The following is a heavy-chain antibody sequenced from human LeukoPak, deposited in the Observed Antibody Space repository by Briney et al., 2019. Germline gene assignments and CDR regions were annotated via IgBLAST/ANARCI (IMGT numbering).Heavy chain of an antibody. D-gene: IGHD4-17*01. CDR3: AKSTTVTQRGYFDY. CDR1: GFTFSSYG. J-gene: IGHJ4*02. V-gene: IGHV3-30*18. CDR2: ISYDGSNK. Sequence: GGSLRLSCAASGFTFSSYGMHWVRQAPAKGLEWVAIISYDGSNKYYADSVKGRFTISRDNFKNTLYMQMNSLRAEDTAVYYCAKSTTVTQRGYFDYWGQGTLVTVSS.